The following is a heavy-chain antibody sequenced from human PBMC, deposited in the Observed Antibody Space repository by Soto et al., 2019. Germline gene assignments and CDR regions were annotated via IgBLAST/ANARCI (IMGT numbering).Heavy chain of an antibody. CDR1: GFTFRSYV. J-gene: IGHJ1*01. CDR3: ARWGTTGGLDV. D-gene: IGHD3-16*01. V-gene: IGHV3-30*19. CDR2: TSYDGSGK. Sequence: QVQLVESGGGVVQPGTSLRVSCVGSGFTFRSYVIHWVRQAPGKGLEGVALTSYDGSGKYYHDSVRGRFTISRDNSRNTVDLQMDSLRLEDTALYYCARWGTTGGLDVWGQGTLVSVSS.